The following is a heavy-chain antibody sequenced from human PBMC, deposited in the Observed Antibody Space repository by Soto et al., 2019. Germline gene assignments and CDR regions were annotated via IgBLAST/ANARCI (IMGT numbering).Heavy chain of an antibody. V-gene: IGHV1-69*13. CDR2: IIPIFGTA. Sequence: GASVKVSCKASGGTFSSYAISWVRQAPGQGLEWMGGIIPIFGTANYAQKFQGRVTITADESTSTAFMELSSLRSEDTAVYYCARLLTPLGYADYWCQGTLVTVSS. CDR1: GGTFSSYA. CDR3: ARLLTPLGYADY. D-gene: IGHD5-12*01. J-gene: IGHJ4*02.